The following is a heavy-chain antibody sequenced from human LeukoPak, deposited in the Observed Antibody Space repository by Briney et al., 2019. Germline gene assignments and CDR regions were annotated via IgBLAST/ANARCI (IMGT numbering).Heavy chain of an antibody. CDR1: GGSISSSSYY. D-gene: IGHD3-10*01. J-gene: IGHJ4*02. Sequence: PSETLSLTCTVSGGSISSSSYYWGWIRQPPGKGLEWIGNIYFSGSTYYNPSLKSRVTISVDTSKNQFSLKLSSVTAADTAVYYCTRGKEVITMLRGLKPGYYFDYWGQGTLVTVSS. V-gene: IGHV4-39*07. CDR3: TRGKEVITMLRGLKPGYYFDY. CDR2: IYFSGST.